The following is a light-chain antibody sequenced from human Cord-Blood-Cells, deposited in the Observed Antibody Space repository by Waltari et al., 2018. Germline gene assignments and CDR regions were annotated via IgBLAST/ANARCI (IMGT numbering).Light chain of an antibody. V-gene: IGLV2-14*01. CDR1: SSDVGGYNY. J-gene: IGLJ3*02. CDR3: SSYTSSSTWV. CDR2: DVS. Sequence: QSALTQPASVSGSPGQSITISCTGTSSDVGGYNYVSWYQQHPGKAPKLMIYDVSNRPSGVSNRFSGSKAGNTAFLTISGLQGEDEADYYCSSYTSSSTWVFGGGTKLTVL.